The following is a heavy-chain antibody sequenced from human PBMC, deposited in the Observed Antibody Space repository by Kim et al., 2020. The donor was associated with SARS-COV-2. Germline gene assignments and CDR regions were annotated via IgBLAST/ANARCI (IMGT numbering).Heavy chain of an antibody. CDR3: AKSDRITMIVVVTLFDY. CDR2: ISGSGGST. V-gene: IGHV3-23*01. J-gene: IGHJ4*02. D-gene: IGHD3-22*01. Sequence: GGFLRLSCAASGFTFSSYVMSWVRQAPGKGLEWVSAISGSGGSTYYADSVKGRFTISRDNSKNTLYLQMNSLRAEDTAVYYCAKSDRITMIVVVTLFDYWGQGTLVTVSS. CDR1: GFTFSSYV.